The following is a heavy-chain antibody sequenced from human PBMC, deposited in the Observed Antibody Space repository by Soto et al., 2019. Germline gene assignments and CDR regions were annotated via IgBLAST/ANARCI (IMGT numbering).Heavy chain of an antibody. V-gene: IGHV4-31*03. CDR2: IYYSGST. CDR3: ARARYMTTLGRGGNLFDP. D-gene: IGHD4-17*01. Sequence: SLTCTVSGGSISSGGYYWSWIRQHPGKGLEWIGYIYYSGSTYYNPSLKSRVTISVDTSKNQFSLKLSSVTAADTAVYYCARARYMTTLGRGGNLFDPWGQGTLVIVSS. CDR1: GGSISSGGYY. J-gene: IGHJ5*02.